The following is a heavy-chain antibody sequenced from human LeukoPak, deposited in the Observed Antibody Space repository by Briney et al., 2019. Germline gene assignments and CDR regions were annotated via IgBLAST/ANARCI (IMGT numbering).Heavy chain of an antibody. D-gene: IGHD6-13*01. Sequence: SETLSLTCTVSGGSISSSSYYWGWVCQPPGKGLEWIGSIYDSGSTYYNPSRESRVTISVDTSKNQFSLKLSSVTAADTAVYYCARRGGLAAAGTLDYWGQGTLVTVSS. V-gene: IGHV4-39*01. CDR2: IYDSGST. J-gene: IGHJ4*02. CDR3: ARRGGLAAAGTLDY. CDR1: GGSISSSSYY.